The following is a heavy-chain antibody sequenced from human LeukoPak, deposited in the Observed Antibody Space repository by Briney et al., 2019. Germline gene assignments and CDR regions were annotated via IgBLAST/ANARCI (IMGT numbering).Heavy chain of an antibody. J-gene: IGHJ4*02. CDR3: ASSVDTALVGVY. V-gene: IGHV1-8*01. Sequence: GASVKVSCKASGYTFTSYDINWVRQATGQGLEWMGWMNPNSGNTGYAQKFQGRVTMTRNTSISTAYMELSSLRSEDTAVYYCASSVDTALVGVYWGQGTLVTVSS. CDR1: GYTFTSYD. D-gene: IGHD5-18*01. CDR2: MNPNSGNT.